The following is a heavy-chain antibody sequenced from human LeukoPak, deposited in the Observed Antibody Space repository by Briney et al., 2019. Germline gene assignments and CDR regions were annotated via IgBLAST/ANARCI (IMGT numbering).Heavy chain of an antibody. CDR2: IYYSGST. CDR3: ARDLTLHYGMDV. CDR1: GGSISSGDYH. V-gene: IGHV4-30-4*01. J-gene: IGHJ6*04. D-gene: IGHD3-9*01. Sequence: PSQTLSLTCTVSGGSISSGDYHWSWIRQPPGKGLEWIGYIYYSGSTYYNPSLKSRVTISVDTSKNQFSLKLSSVTAADTAVYYCARDLTLHYGMDVWGKGTTVTVSS.